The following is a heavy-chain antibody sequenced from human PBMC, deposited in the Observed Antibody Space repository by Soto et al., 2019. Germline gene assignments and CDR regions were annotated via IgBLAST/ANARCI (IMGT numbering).Heavy chain of an antibody. CDR1: GCSISSSTYY. V-gene: IGHV4-39*07. D-gene: IGHD5-18*01. CDR2: FFIGGNT. J-gene: IGHJ5*02. CDR3: ARGRDTAMVSKGNWFDP. Sequence: PSETLSLACTVSGCSISSSTYYWGWMRQPPGKGLEWIASFFIGGNTYYNPSLKSRVTISVDTSKNQISLKLSSVTVADTAVYYCARGRDTAMVSKGNWFDPWGQGTPVTVSS.